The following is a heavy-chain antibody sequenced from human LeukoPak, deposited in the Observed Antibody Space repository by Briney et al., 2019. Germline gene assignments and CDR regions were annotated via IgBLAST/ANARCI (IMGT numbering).Heavy chain of an antibody. CDR2: SSGGGGFT. V-gene: IGHV3-23*01. CDR3: AKNSPPPGYSAFAIYDY. CDR1: GFTFSSYV. D-gene: IGHD1-26*01. J-gene: IGHJ4*02. Sequence: GGSLRLSCAASGFTFSSYVMSWVRQAPGEGLEWVSSSSGGGGFTYYADSVKGRFTISRDNSRSTLYLQMDSLRTEDTAVYYCAKNSPPPGYSAFAIYDYWGQGTLVTVSS.